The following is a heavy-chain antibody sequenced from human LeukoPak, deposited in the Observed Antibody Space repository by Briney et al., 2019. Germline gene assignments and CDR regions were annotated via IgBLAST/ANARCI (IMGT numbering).Heavy chain of an antibody. D-gene: IGHD3-22*01. Sequence: GESLKISCQASGYDFKNYWIGWLRQRPGEGPEWLGIIYPIDSDTGYRPSFQGQVTISVDKSTSTAYLQWSSLKASDTAMYYCARFEYYYDSSGSRGWFDPWGQGTLVTVSS. CDR1: GYDFKNYW. CDR3: ARFEYYYDSSGSRGWFDP. V-gene: IGHV5-51*01. CDR2: IYPIDSDT. J-gene: IGHJ5*02.